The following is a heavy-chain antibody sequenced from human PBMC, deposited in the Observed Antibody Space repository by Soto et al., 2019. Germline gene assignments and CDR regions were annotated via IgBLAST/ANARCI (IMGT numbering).Heavy chain of an antibody. CDR2: IYYSGST. CDR3: ARPASGSYGDYYGMDV. J-gene: IGHJ6*02. Sequence: RSLTCTVSGGSISSSSYYWGWIRQPPGKGLEWIGSIYYSGSTYYNPSLKSRVTISVDTSKNQFSLKLSSVTAADTAVYYCARPASGSYGDYYGMDVWGQGTTVTVSS. CDR1: GGSISSSSYY. D-gene: IGHD1-26*01. V-gene: IGHV4-39*01.